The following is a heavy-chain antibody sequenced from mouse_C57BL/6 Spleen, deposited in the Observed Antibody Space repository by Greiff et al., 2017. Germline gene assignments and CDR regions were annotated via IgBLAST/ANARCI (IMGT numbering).Heavy chain of an antibody. CDR3: ITTVVATRGYFDY. Sequence: VQLKESGPELVKPGASVKISCKASGYAFSSSWMNWVKQRPGKGLEWIGRIYPGDGDTNYNGKFKGKATLTADKSSSTAYMQLSSLTSEDSAVSFCITTVVATRGYFDYWGQGTTLTVSS. CDR2: IYPGDGDT. CDR1: GYAFSSSW. V-gene: IGHV1-82*01. J-gene: IGHJ2*01. D-gene: IGHD1-1*01.